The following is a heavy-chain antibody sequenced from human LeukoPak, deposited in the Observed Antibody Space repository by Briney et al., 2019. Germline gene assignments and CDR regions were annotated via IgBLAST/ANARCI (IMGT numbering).Heavy chain of an antibody. CDR2: IMPPFGTA. D-gene: IGHD4-17*01. CDR3: ARDVHGDYGSGWFDP. V-gene: IGHV1-69*05. Sequence: ASVKVSCKTSGGTFNNSAISWVRQAPGQGLEWLGGIMPPFGTAGYAQKFQGRVTITKDESTRTVYLELTSLTSDDTAVYYCARDVHGDYGSGWFDPWGQGTLVSVSS. J-gene: IGHJ5*02. CDR1: GGTFNNSA.